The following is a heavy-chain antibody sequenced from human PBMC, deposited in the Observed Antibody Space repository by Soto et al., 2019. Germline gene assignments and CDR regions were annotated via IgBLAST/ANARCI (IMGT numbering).Heavy chain of an antibody. V-gene: IGHV3-30*18. CDR1: GFTFSLYG. D-gene: IGHD4-17*01. Sequence: QVHLVESGGDVVQPGRSLRLSCAVSGFTFSLYGMHWVRQAPGKGLEWVAFISYEGRNKYYADSVKGRFTLSRDNSKNTLSLQMESLRPEDTAVYYCAKGRDSTLLRWQYFDNWGQGTQVTVSS. CDR3: AKGRDSTLLRWQYFDN. J-gene: IGHJ4*02. CDR2: ISYEGRNK.